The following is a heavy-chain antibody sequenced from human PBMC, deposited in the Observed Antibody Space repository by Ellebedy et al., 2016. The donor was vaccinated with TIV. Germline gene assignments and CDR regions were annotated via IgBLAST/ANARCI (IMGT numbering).Heavy chain of an antibody. Sequence: GESLKISCAASGFPFSSHGMSWVRQTPEKGLEWVSRISRDGTLTYYTDSVKGRFTISSENSQSTLFLQVSSLRVEDTGTYYCAKIGVVANWHFDVWGRGTLVAVSS. CDR1: GFPFSSHG. CDR2: ISRDGTLT. V-gene: IGHV3-23*01. D-gene: IGHD2-15*01. CDR3: AKIGVVANWHFDV. J-gene: IGHJ2*01.